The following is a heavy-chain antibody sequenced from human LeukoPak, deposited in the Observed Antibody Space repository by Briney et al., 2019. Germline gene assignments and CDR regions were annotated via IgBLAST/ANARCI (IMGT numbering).Heavy chain of an antibody. CDR1: GYSISSGYY. V-gene: IGHV4-38-2*01. J-gene: IGHJ4*02. D-gene: IGHD2-2*02. Sequence: PSETLSLTCVVSGYSISSGYYWGWIRQPPGKGLEWIGSIYHSGSTYYNPSLKSRVTISVDTSKNQFSLKLSSVTAADTAVYYCARSPDCSSTSCYRGIYYFDYWGQGTLVTVSS. CDR2: IYHSGST. CDR3: ARSPDCSSTSCYRGIYYFDY.